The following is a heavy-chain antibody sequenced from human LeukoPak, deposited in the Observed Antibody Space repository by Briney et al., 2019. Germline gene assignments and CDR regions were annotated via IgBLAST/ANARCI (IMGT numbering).Heavy chain of an antibody. V-gene: IGHV4-38-2*01. CDR1: GYPISSGYH. CDR2: VYRSGST. CDR3: ARGYYGVFDY. D-gene: IGHD3-16*01. Sequence: SETLSLSCVVSGYPISSGYHWGWIRQPPGEGLEWTGSVYRSGSTNYNPSLKSRVTISVDTSKNQFSLKLSSVTAADTAVYYCARGYYGVFDYWGQGTLVTVSS. J-gene: IGHJ4*02.